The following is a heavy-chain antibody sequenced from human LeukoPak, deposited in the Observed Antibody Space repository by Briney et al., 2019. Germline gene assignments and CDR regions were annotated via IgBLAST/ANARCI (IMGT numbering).Heavy chain of an antibody. CDR1: GGSISSYY. CDR3: ARHPRGLYYIDV. Sequence: SETLSLTCTVPGGSISSYYWSWMRQPPGKGLEWIGYIYYSGSTNYNPSLKSRVTISVDTSKNQFSLKLSSVTAADTAVYYCARHPRGLYYIDVWGKGTTVTVSS. CDR2: IYYSGST. J-gene: IGHJ6*03. V-gene: IGHV4-59*08.